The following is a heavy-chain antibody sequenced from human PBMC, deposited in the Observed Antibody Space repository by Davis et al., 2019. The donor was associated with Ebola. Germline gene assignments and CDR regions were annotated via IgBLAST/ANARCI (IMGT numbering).Heavy chain of an antibody. J-gene: IGHJ6*02. Sequence: SETLSLTCTVSGGSISSYYWSWIRQPPGKGLEWIGEIYHSGSTNYNPSLKSRVTISVDKSKNQFSLKLSSVTAADTAVYYCARFLSYPYYYYGMDVWGQGTTVTVSS. CDR1: GGSISSYY. D-gene: IGHD2/OR15-2a*01. CDR3: ARFLSYPYYYYGMDV. V-gene: IGHV4-59*12. CDR2: IYHSGST.